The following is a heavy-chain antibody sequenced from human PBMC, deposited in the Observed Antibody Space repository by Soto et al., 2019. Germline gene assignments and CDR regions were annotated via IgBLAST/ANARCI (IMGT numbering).Heavy chain of an antibody. D-gene: IGHD1-7*01. J-gene: IGHJ6*02. V-gene: IGHV1-69*13. CDR3: ARSPNWNYRDYYYGMDV. Sequence: SVKVSCKASGGTFSSYSISWVRQAPGQGLEWMGGIIPIFGTANYAQKFQGRVTITADESTSTAYMELSSLRSEDTAVYYCARSPNWNYRDYYYGMDVWGQGTTVTVSS. CDR1: GGTFSSYS. CDR2: IIPIFGTA.